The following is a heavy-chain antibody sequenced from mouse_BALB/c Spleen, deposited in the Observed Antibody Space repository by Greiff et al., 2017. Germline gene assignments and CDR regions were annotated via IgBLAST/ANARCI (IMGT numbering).Heavy chain of an antibody. J-gene: IGHJ2*01. CDR3: TKRALLRLPYYFDY. CDR1: GYTFTDYE. CDR2: IDPETGGT. V-gene: IGHV1-15*01. Sequence: QVQLQQSGAELVRPGASVTLSCKASGYTFTDYEMHWVKQTPVHGLEWIGAIDPETGGTAYNQKFKGKATLTADKSSSTAYMELRSLTSEDSAVYYCTKRALLRLPYYFDYWGQGTTLTVSS. D-gene: IGHD1-2*01.